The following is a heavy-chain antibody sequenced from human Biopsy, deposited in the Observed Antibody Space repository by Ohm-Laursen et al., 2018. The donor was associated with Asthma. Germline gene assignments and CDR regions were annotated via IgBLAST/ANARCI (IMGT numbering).Heavy chain of an antibody. J-gene: IGHJ3*01. CDR3: ARTYYDFLTGQVKDAFGV. CDR2: INAGNGNT. V-gene: IGHV1-3*01. D-gene: IGHD3-9*01. CDR1: GYTFINYA. Sequence: ASVKVSCKASGYTFINYAIHWVRQAPGQRLEWMGWINAGNGNTKYSQKFQGRVTITRDTSASTAYMELRSLRSEDTATYYCARTYYDFLTGQVKDAFGVWGQGTMVTVSS.